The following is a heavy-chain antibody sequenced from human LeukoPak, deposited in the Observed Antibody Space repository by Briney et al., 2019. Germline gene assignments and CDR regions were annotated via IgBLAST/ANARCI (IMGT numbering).Heavy chain of an antibody. D-gene: IGHD3-9*01. CDR3: ARNHYDILTGYCYDY. CDR2: ISGSGGST. J-gene: IGHJ4*02. CDR1: GFTFSSYA. V-gene: IGHV3-23*01. Sequence: GGSLRLSCAASGFTFSSYAMSWVRQAPGKGLEWVSAISGSGGSTYYADSVKGRFTISRDNSKNTLYLQMNSLRAEDTAVYYCARNHYDILTGYCYDYWGQGTLVTVSS.